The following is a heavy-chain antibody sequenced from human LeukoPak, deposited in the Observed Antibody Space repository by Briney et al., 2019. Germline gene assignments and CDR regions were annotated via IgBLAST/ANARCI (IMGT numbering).Heavy chain of an antibody. Sequence: GASVKVSCKASGYTFTSYGISWVRQAPGQGLEWMGWISAYNGNTNYAQKLQGRVTMTTDTSTSTAYMKLRSLRSDDTAVYYCARTVVVVPAAMGSYYFDYWGQGTLVTVSS. CDR3: ARTVVVVPAAMGSYYFDY. J-gene: IGHJ4*02. CDR2: ISAYNGNT. CDR1: GYTFTSYG. V-gene: IGHV1-18*04. D-gene: IGHD2-2*01.